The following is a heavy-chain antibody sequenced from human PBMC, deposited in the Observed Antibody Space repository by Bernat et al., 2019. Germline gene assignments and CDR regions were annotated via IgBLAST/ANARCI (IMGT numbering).Heavy chain of an antibody. CDR3: AVERVDTAMVLGSRPYGMDV. D-gene: IGHD5-18*01. V-gene: IGHV1-69*01. J-gene: IGHJ6*02. Sequence: QVQLVQSGAEVKKPGSSVKVSRKASGGTFSSYAISWVRQAPGQGLEWMGGIIPIFGTANYAQKFQGRVTITADESTSTAYMELSSLRSEDTAVYYCAVERVDTAMVLGSRPYGMDVWGQGTTVTVSS. CDR2: IIPIFGTA. CDR1: GGTFSSYA.